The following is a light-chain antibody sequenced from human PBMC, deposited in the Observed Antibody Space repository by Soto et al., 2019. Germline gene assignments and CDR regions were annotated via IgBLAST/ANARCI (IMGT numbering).Light chain of an antibody. CDR2: AAS. Sequence: DIQMTQSPSSLSASVGYRVTINCGESLPISNYLAWYQQKPGKIPNPLIYAASTLQAGVLSRFSGSGSGTDFTLTISSLQPEDAAAYSCKKYNSAPLTFGGGTKVDIK. CDR3: KKYNSAPLT. J-gene: IGKJ4*01. CDR1: LPISNY. V-gene: IGKV1-27*01.